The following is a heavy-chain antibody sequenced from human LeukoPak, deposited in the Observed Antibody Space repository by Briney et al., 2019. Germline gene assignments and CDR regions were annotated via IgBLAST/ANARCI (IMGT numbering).Heavy chain of an antibody. V-gene: IGHV3-23*01. CDR2: ISGSGGST. CDR1: GFTFSSYA. Sequence: GGSLRLSCGASGFTFSSYAMSWVRQAPGKGLEWVSGISGSGGSTYYAYSGKGRFTIYRDNSKNPMYLQMNSLRAEDTAVYYCARTKHRYSSGWYYFDYWGQGTLVTVSS. CDR3: ARTKHRYSSGWYYFDY. J-gene: IGHJ4*02. D-gene: IGHD6-19*01.